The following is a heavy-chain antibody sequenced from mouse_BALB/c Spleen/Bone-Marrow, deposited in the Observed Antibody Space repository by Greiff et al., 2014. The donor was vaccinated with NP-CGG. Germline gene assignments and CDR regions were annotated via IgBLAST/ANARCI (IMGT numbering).Heavy chain of an antibody. CDR2: ILPGSGST. J-gene: IGHJ3*01. V-gene: IGHV1-9*01. D-gene: IGHD2-1*01. Sequence: QVQLQQPGAELMKPGASVKISCKATGYTFSSYWIEWVKQRPGHGLEWIGEILPGSGSTNYNGKFKGKATFTADTSSNTAYMQLSSLTSEDSAVYYCAREDGNHVGFAYWGQGTLVTVSA. CDR1: GYTFSSYW. CDR3: AREDGNHVGFAY.